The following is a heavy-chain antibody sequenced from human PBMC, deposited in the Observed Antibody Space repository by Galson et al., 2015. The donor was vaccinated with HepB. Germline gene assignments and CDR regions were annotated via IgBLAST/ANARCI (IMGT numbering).Heavy chain of an antibody. CDR3: ARHSKIKPKEGAFDI. V-gene: IGHV4-39*01. D-gene: IGHD2/OR15-2a*01. Sequence: LSLTCAVSRGSISSSAYNWGWIRQPPGKGLEWIGRISYSGSTDYNLSLKSRVAISVDSSKNEFSLKVRSVTVADTAVYYCARHSKIKPKEGAFDIWGQGTRVSVSS. J-gene: IGHJ3*02. CDR1: RGSISSSAYN. CDR2: ISYSGST.